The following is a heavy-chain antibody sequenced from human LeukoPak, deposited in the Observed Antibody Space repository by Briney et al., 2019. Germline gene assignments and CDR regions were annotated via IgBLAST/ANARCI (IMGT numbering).Heavy chain of an antibody. J-gene: IGHJ4*02. V-gene: IGHV3-30*02. D-gene: IGHD3-3*01. CDR2: IRYDGSNK. CDR3: AKADYDFWSGYYTLGLDY. Sequence: GGSLRLSCAASGFTFSSYGMHWVRQAPGKGLEWVAFIRYDGSNKYYADSVKGRFTISRDNSKNTLYLQMNSLRAEDTAVYYCAKADYDFWSGYYTLGLDYWGQGTLVTVSS. CDR1: GFTFSSYG.